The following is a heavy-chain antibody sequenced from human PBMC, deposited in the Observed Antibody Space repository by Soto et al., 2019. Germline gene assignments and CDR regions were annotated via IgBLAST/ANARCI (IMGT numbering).Heavy chain of an antibody. Sequence: SETLSLTCTVSGGSISSSSYYWCWILHPPGKGLEWIGTIYYSGSTYYNPSLKSRVTISVDTSKNQFSLKLSSVTAADTAVYYCARVSNRYMCRLLRSTYDTEGWCTGTTFNVAS. J-gene: IGHJ6*03. V-gene: IGHV4-39*01. CDR2: IYYSGST. CDR1: GGSISSSSYY. D-gene: IGHD2-15*01. CDR3: ARVSNRYMCRLLRSTYDTEG.